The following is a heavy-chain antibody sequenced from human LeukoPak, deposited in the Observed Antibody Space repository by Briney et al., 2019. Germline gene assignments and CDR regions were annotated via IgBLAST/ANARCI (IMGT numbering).Heavy chain of an antibody. J-gene: IGHJ4*02. CDR1: GGSFSGYY. CDR3: ARGNGSGSYYPYDY. Sequence: SETLSLTCAVYGGSFSGYYWGWIRQPPGKGLEWIGEINHSGSTNYNPSLKSRVTISVDTSKNQFHLKLSSVTAAATAVYYCARGNGSGSYYPYDYWGQGTLVTVSS. V-gene: IGHV4-34*01. CDR2: INHSGST. D-gene: IGHD3-10*01.